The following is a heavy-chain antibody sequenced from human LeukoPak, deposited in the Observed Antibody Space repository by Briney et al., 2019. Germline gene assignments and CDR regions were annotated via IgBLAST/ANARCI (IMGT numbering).Heavy chain of an antibody. V-gene: IGHV3-30*02. CDR2: IQYDGNNK. CDR3: AKDPDY. Sequence: GGSLRLSCVASGFSFSTYGMHWVRQAPGKGLEWVAFIQYDGNNKHSADSVKGRFAISRDNSKKTLYLQMNSLRAEDTAVYYCAKDPDYWGQGTLVTVSS. J-gene: IGHJ4*02. CDR1: GFSFSTYG.